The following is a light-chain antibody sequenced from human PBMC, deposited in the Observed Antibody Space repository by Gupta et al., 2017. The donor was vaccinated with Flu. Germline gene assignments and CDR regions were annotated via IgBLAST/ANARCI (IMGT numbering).Light chain of an antibody. J-gene: IGKJ3*01. CDR2: AAS. Sequence: SSLSASVGDRVTITCRASQSISSYLNWYQQKPGKAPKLLIYAASSLQSGVPSRFSGGGYGTDFTLTISSLQPEDSATYYCQQSYSTPLFTFGPGTKVDIK. V-gene: IGKV1-39*01. CDR1: QSISSY. CDR3: QQSYSTPLFT.